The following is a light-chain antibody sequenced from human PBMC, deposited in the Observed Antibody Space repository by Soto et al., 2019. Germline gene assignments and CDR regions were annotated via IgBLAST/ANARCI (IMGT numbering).Light chain of an antibody. CDR3: QQYNSYWLT. J-gene: IGKJ4*01. CDR1: QSISGW. CDR2: DAS. Sequence: DIQMTQSPASLSASVGDRVIITCRASQSISGWLALYQQKPGKAPKLLIYDASSLESGVPSRFSGSGSGTEFILTISNLQPDDFATYYCQQYNSYWLTFGGATKVDIK. V-gene: IGKV1-5*01.